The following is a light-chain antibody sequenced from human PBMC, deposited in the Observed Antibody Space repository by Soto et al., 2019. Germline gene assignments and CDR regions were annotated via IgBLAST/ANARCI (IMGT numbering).Light chain of an antibody. CDR2: GAS. V-gene: IGKV3-20*01. CDR1: QSVSSSY. CDR3: QQYGSSRT. J-gene: IGKJ1*01. Sequence: EIVLTQSPVTLSLSPGKRATFSCRASQSVSSSYLAWYQQKPGQAPRLLIYGASSRATGIPDRFSGSGSGTDFTLTISRLEPEDFAVYYCQQYGSSRTFGQGTKWIS.